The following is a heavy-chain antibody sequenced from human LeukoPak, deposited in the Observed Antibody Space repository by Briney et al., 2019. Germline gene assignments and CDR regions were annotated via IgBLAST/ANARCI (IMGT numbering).Heavy chain of an antibody. CDR3: AKDAYQVPAAPLLGY. CDR1: GFTFRNNW. V-gene: IGHV3-74*01. Sequence: EGSLRLSCTASGFTFRNNWMHWVRQAPGKGLIWVSRINLDGTETTYADSVKGRFTISRDNSKNTLYLQMNSLRAEDTAVYYCAKDAYQVPAAPLLGYWGQGTLVTVSS. J-gene: IGHJ4*02. D-gene: IGHD2-2*01. CDR2: INLDGTET.